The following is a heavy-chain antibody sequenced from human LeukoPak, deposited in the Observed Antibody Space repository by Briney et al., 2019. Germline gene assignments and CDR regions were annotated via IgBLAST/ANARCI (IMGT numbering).Heavy chain of an antibody. CDR1: GYSISSGYY. Sequence: SETLSLTCTVSGYSISSGYYWGWIRQPPGKGLEWIGSIYHSGSTYYNPSLKSRVTISVDTSKNQFSLKLSSVTAADTAVYYCARAAMVWRYFDYWGQGTLVTVSS. CDR3: ARAAMVWRYFDY. J-gene: IGHJ4*02. V-gene: IGHV4-38-2*02. CDR2: IYHSGST. D-gene: IGHD5-18*01.